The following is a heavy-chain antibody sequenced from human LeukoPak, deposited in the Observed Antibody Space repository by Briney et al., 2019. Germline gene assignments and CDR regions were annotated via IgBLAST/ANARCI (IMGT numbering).Heavy chain of an antibody. D-gene: IGHD6-19*01. Sequence: GGSLRLSCAASGFTFSSYSMNWVRQAPGKGLEWVSSISSGSGYIYYADSMKGRFTISRDNAENSLYLQMNSLRAEDTAVYYCARSHSGGRVDYFDYWGQGTLVTVSS. V-gene: IGHV3-21*01. J-gene: IGHJ4*02. CDR3: ARSHSGGRVDYFDY. CDR2: ISSGSGYI. CDR1: GFTFSSYS.